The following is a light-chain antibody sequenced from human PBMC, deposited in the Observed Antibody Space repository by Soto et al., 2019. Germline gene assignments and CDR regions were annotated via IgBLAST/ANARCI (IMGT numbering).Light chain of an antibody. J-gene: IGKJ1*01. CDR1: QSGNSNN. CDR2: VAS. CDR3: QRLGRACT. V-gene: IGKV3-20*01. Sequence: EIVLTQSPGSLSLSPGERATLSCRASQSGNSNNLVWYQQKPGQSLRLVIYVASTRATGIPDRVSGSGSGKDFTLTISGLETEVFEWSDCQRLGRACTVGQATKVEI.